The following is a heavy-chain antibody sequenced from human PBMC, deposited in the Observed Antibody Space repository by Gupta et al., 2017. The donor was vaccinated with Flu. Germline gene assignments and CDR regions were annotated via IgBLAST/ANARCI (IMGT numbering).Heavy chain of an antibody. CDR3: ARYQSPPLGWFDP. V-gene: IGHV1-69*06. CDR1: GGTFSSYA. CDR2: ISPIFGTA. J-gene: IGHJ5*02. D-gene: IGHD7-27*01. Sequence: QVQLVQSGAEVKKPGSSVKVSCQASGGTFSSYAISWVRQAPGQGLEWMGGISPIFGTANYAQKFQGRVTITADNSTSTAYMELSSLRSEDTDVYYCARYQSPPLGWFDPWGQGTLVTVSS.